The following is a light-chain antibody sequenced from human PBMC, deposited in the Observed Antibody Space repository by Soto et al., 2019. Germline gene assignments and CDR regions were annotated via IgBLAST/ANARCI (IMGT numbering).Light chain of an antibody. V-gene: IGKV3-15*01. Sequence: EIVWTQSPGTLSVSPGERATLSCRASQSVSINLAWFQQKPGQAPRLLIYGASTRATDIPARFSGSGSGTEFTLTISSLQSEDFAVYYCQQYKNWPKTFGQGTKVDI. CDR1: QSVSIN. J-gene: IGKJ1*01. CDR2: GAS. CDR3: QQYKNWPKT.